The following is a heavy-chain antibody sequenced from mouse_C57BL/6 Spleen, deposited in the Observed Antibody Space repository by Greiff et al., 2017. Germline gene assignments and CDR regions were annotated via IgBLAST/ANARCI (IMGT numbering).Heavy chain of an antibody. Sequence: EVQLQQSGPELVKPGASVKISCKASGYSFTDYNMNWVKPSNGKSLEWIGVINPNYGTTSYNQKFKGKATLTVDQSSSTAYMQLNSLTSEDSAVYYWARSGIYGSSYVAWFAYWGQGTLVTVSA. J-gene: IGHJ3*01. D-gene: IGHD1-1*01. CDR3: ARSGIYGSSYVAWFAY. CDR1: GYSFTDYN. V-gene: IGHV1-39*01. CDR2: INPNYGTT.